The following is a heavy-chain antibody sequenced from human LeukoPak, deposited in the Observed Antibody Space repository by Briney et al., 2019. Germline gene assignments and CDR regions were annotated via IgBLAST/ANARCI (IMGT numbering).Heavy chain of an antibody. CDR1: GYTFTNYA. D-gene: IGHD3-16*02. CDR2: IHPSTGSP. V-gene: IGHV7-4-1*02. CDR3: ARAFQSLGGLSLPDY. J-gene: IGHJ4*02. Sequence: ASVTVSCKASGYTFTNYAMNWVRQAPGQGLEWMGWIHPSTGSPTYAQGFTGRFVFSLDTSVSTTYLQISSLKAEDTAVYYCARAFQSLGGLSLPDYWGQGTLVTVSS.